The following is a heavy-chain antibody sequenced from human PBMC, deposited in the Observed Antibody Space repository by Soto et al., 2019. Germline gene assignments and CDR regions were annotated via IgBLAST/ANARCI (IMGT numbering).Heavy chain of an antibody. D-gene: IGHD2-15*01. CDR1: GGSFSGYY. CDR3: ARSSEVVVVAASAFDI. CDR2: INHSGST. Sequence: SETLSLTCAVYGGSFSGYYWSWIRQPPGKGLEWIGEINHSGSTNYNPSLKSRVTISVDTSKNQFSLKLSSVTAADTAVYYCARSSEVVVVAASAFDIWGQGTMVTVSS. V-gene: IGHV4-34*01. J-gene: IGHJ3*02.